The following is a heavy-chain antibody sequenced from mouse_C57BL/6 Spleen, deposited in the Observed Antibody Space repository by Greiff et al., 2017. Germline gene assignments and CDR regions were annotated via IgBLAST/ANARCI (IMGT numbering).Heavy chain of an antibody. CDR2: INPNNGGT. D-gene: IGHD2-1*01. J-gene: IGHJ3*01. Sequence: VQLQQSGPELVKPGASVKMSCKASGYTFTDYNMHWVKQSHGKSLEWIGYINPNNGGTSYNQKFKGKATFTVNKSSSTAYMELRSLTSEDSAVYYCAKGIYYGNPWFAYWGQGTLVTVSA. V-gene: IGHV1-22*01. CDR1: GYTFTDYN. CDR3: AKGIYYGNPWFAY.